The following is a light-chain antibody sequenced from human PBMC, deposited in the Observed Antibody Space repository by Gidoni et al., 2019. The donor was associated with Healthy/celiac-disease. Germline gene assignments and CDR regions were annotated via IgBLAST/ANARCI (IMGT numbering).Light chain of an antibody. CDR2: DVS. Sequence: QSALTPPASVSGSPGQSITISCTGTSSDVGCYNYVSWYQQHPGKAPKLMIYDVSNRPSGVSNRFSGSKSGNTASLTISGLQAEDEADYYCSSYTSSSTLVVFGGGTKLTVL. V-gene: IGLV2-14*03. J-gene: IGLJ2*01. CDR1: SSDVGCYNY. CDR3: SSYTSSSTLVV.